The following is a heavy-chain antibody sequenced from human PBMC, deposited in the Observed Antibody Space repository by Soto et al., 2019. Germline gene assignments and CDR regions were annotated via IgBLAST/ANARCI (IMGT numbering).Heavy chain of an antibody. CDR1: GGSISSYY. Sequence: SETLSLTCTVSGGSISSYYWSWIRQPPGKGLEWIGYIYYSGSTNYNPSLKSRVTISVDTSKNQFSLKLSSVTAADTAVYYCARDDYDSSGYYYRAFDIWGQGTMVTVS. D-gene: IGHD3-22*01. CDR3: ARDDYDSSGYYYRAFDI. CDR2: IYYSGST. J-gene: IGHJ3*02. V-gene: IGHV4-59*01.